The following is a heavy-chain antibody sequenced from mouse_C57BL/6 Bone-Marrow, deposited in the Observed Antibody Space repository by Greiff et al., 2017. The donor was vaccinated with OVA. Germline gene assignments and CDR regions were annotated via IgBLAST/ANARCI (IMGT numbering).Heavy chain of an antibody. V-gene: IGHV1-64*01. D-gene: IGHD1-1*01. J-gene: IGHJ1*03. CDR1: GYTFTSYW. Sequence: QVQLQQPGAELVKPGASVKLSCKASGYTFTSYWMHWVKQRPGQGLEWIGMIHPNSGSTNYNEKFKSKATLTVDKSSSTAYMQLSSLTSEDSAVYYGATTVVAHWYFDVWGTGTTVTVSS. CDR3: ATTVVAHWYFDV. CDR2: IHPNSGST.